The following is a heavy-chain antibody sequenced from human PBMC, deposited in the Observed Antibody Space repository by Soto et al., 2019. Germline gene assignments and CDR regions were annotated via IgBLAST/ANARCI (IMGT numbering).Heavy chain of an antibody. CDR2: IYYSGST. Sequence: SETLSLTCTVSGGSISSGDYYWSWIRQPPGKGLEWIGYIYYSGSTYYNPSLKSRVTISVDTSKNQFSLKLSSVTAADTAVYYCARGLITMVRGVIIEHYYYYYGMDVWGQGTTVTVSS. J-gene: IGHJ6*02. D-gene: IGHD3-10*01. CDR3: ARGLITMVRGVIIEHYYYYYGMDV. V-gene: IGHV4-30-4*01. CDR1: GGSISSGDYY.